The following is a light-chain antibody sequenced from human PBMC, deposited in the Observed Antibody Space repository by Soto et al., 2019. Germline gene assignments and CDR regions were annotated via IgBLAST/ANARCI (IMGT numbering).Light chain of an antibody. Sequence: EIVLPQSPATLSLSPGERATLSCMASQSVSSYLDWYQQKPGQAPRLLIYDASNRATGIPARFSGSGSGTDFTLTISILEPEDFAVYDGQQRSNWLFTFGPGTKVDIK. CDR2: DAS. J-gene: IGKJ3*01. V-gene: IGKV3-11*01. CDR3: QQRSNWLFT. CDR1: QSVSSY.